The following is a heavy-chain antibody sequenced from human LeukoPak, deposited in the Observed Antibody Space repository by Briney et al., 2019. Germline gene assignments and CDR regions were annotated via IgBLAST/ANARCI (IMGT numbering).Heavy chain of an antibody. CDR2: ISGSGGST. Sequence: GGSLRLSCAASGFTFSSYAMSWVRQAPGEGVEWVSAISGSGGSTYYADSVKGRFAISRDNSKNTLYLQMNSLRAEDTAVYYCAKSGEWLLLRNDYWGQGTLVTVSS. CDR1: GFTFSSYA. J-gene: IGHJ4*02. D-gene: IGHD3-22*01. V-gene: IGHV3-23*01. CDR3: AKSGEWLLLRNDY.